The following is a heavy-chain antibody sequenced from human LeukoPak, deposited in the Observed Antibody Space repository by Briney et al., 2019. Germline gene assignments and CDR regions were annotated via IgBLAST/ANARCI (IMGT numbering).Heavy chain of an antibody. J-gene: IGHJ3*02. Sequence: ASVKVSCKASGYTFTSYYMHWVRQAPGQGLEWMGIINPSGGSTNYAQKFQGRVTITADESTSTAYMELSSLRSEDTAVYYCATEKLGYCSSTSCFSAFDIWGQGTMVTVSS. CDR3: ATEKLGYCSSTSCFSAFDI. CDR1: GYTFTSYY. CDR2: INPSGGST. D-gene: IGHD2-2*01. V-gene: IGHV1-46*01.